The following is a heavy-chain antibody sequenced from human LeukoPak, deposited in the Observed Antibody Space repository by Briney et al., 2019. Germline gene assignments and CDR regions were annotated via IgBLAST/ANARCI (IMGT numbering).Heavy chain of an antibody. CDR3: ARHRFISAAVPRYFVP. D-gene: IGHD6-13*01. CDR2: VYYSGST. Sequence: PSETLSLICTVSGGSISSGNYYWGWIRQPPGKGLEWIGSVYYSGSTYYNPSLKSQGTMSVATSNNQFSMRLTSVTAADTAVYYCARHRFISAAVPRYFVPWGQGSLVTVSS. J-gene: IGHJ5*02. V-gene: IGHV4-39*01. CDR1: GGSISSGNYY.